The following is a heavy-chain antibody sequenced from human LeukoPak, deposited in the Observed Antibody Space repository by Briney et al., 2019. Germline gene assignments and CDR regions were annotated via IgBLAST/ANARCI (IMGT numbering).Heavy chain of an antibody. CDR1: GFTFSSYA. D-gene: IGHD5-12*01. Sequence: GGSLRLSCAASGFTFSSYAMSWVRQAPGKGLEWVSAISGSGGSTYYADSVKGRFTISRDNSKNTLYPQMNSLRAEDTAVYYRARSEVDIVATVCFDYWGQGTLVTVSS. V-gene: IGHV3-23*01. CDR2: ISGSGGST. CDR3: ARSEVDIVATVCFDY. J-gene: IGHJ4*02.